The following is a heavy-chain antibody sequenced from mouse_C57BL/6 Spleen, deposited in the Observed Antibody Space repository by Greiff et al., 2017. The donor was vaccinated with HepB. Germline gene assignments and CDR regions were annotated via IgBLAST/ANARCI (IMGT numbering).Heavy chain of an antibody. CDR1: GYTFTSYW. CDR3: ARRDYDGPRFAY. Sequence: QVHVKQPGAELVKPGASVKMSCKASGYTFTSYWITWVKQRPGQGLEWIGDIYPGSGSTNYNEKFKSKATLTVDTSSSTAYMQLSSLTSEDSAVYYCARRDYDGPRFAYWGQGTLVTVSA. V-gene: IGHV1-55*01. CDR2: IYPGSGST. D-gene: IGHD2-4*01. J-gene: IGHJ3*01.